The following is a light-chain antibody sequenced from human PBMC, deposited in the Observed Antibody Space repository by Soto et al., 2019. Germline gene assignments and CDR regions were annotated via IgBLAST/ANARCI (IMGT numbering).Light chain of an antibody. CDR1: QSVSSSY. Sequence: EIVLTQSPGTLSLSPGERATLSCRASQSVSSSYSAWYQQNPGQAPRLLIFGASSRASGIPDRFSGSGSGTDFTLTISRLEPEDFAVYYCQQYGSTPTWTFGQGTNVEIK. CDR3: QQYGSTPTWT. V-gene: IGKV3-20*01. CDR2: GAS. J-gene: IGKJ1*01.